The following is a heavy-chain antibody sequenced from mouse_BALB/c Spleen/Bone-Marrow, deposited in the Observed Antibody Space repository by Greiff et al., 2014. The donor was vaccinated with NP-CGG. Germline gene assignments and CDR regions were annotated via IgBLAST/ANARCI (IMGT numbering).Heavy chain of an antibody. V-gene: IGHV1-80*01. CDR1: GYAFSSYW. CDR2: IYPGDGDT. D-gene: IGHD4-1*01. J-gene: IGHJ2*01. CDR3: ARVRNWADY. Sequence: LVESGAELVRPGSSVKISCKASGYAFSSYWMNWVKQRPGQGLEWIGQIYPGDGDTNYNGKSKGKATLTADKSSSTAYMQLSSLTSEDSAVYFCARVRNWADYWGQGTTLTVSS.